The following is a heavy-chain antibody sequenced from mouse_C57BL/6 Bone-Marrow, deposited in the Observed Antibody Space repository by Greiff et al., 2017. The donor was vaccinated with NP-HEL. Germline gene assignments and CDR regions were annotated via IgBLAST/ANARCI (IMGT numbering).Heavy chain of an antibody. CDR3: ARHRSNYVMDY. CDR2: ISNGGGST. Sequence: EVQLQESGGGLVQPGGSLKLSCAASGFTFSDYYMYWVRQTPEKRLEWVAYISNGGGSTYYPDTVKGRFTISRDNAKNTLYLQMSRLKSEDTAMYYCARHRSNYVMDYWGQGTSVTVSS. D-gene: IGHD5-1*01. CDR1: GFTFSDYY. V-gene: IGHV5-12*01. J-gene: IGHJ4*01.